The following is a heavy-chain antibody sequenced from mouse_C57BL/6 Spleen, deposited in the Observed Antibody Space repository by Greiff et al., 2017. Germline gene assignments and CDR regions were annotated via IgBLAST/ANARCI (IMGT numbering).Heavy chain of an antibody. Sequence: QVQLQQPGTELVKPGASVKLSCKASGYTFTSYWMHWVQQRPGQGLEWIGNINPSNGGTNYNEKFMSKTTLTVDKSSSTAYMQLSSLTSEDSAVYYCARGSSYGYFGVWGTGTTVTVSS. D-gene: IGHD1-1*01. CDR2: INPSNGGT. V-gene: IGHV1-53*01. CDR1: GYTFTSYW. CDR3: ARGSSYGYFGV. J-gene: IGHJ1*03.